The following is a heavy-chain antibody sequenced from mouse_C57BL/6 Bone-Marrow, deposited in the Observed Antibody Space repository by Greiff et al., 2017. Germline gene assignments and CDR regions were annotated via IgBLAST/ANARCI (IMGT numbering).Heavy chain of an antibody. CDR2: IDPSDSYT. Sequence: QVQLQQPGAELVMPGASVKLSCKASGYTFTSYWMHWVKQRPGQGLEWIGEIDPSDSYTNSNQKFKGKSTLTVDKSSSTAYMQLSSLTSEDSAVYYCARFAPFAYWGQGTLVTVSA. J-gene: IGHJ3*01. CDR1: GYTFTSYW. V-gene: IGHV1-69*01. CDR3: ARFAPFAY.